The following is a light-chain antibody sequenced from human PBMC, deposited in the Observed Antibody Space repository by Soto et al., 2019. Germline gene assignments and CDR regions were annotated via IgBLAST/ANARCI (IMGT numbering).Light chain of an antibody. CDR2: DAS. Sequence: DIQMTQSPSTLSASVGDRVTITCRASQSISSWLAWYQQKPGKAPKLLIYDASSLESGVPSRFSGSGSGTEFTLTISSLQPDDFAVYYCQQYGRSPWTFGQGTKVDIK. CDR3: QQYGRSPWT. V-gene: IGKV1-5*01. J-gene: IGKJ1*01. CDR1: QSISSW.